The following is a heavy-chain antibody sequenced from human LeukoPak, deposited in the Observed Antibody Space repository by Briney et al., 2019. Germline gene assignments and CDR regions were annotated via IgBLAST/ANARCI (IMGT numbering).Heavy chain of an antibody. J-gene: IGHJ4*02. CDR1: GFTFSSYA. V-gene: IGHV3-30*02. Sequence: GGSLRLSCAASGFTFSSYAMHWVRQGPGKGLEWVAYIAHHGSNKYYADSVKGRFTISRDNSKRTLYLQMNNLRADDTAVYYCAKDGSWSCTDWGQGALVAVSA. CDR2: IAHHGSNK. CDR3: AKDGSWSCTD. D-gene: IGHD2-8*02.